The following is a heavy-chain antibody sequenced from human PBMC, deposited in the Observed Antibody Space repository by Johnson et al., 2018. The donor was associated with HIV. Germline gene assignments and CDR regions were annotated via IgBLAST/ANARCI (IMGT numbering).Heavy chain of an antibody. Sequence: QVQLVESGGGLVQPGGSLRLSCAASGFTFSKYGMQWVRQAPGKGLEWVAVISYDGSNKYYADSVKGRFTISRDNSKNTLYLQMNSLRAEDTAVYYCARDNEDIVLVGAFDIWGQGTMVTVSS. J-gene: IGHJ3*02. CDR1: GFTFSKYG. D-gene: IGHD2-8*02. V-gene: IGHV3-30*19. CDR3: ARDNEDIVLVGAFDI. CDR2: ISYDGSNK.